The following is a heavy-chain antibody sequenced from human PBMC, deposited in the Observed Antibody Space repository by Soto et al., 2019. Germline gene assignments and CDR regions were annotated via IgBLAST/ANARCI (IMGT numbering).Heavy chain of an antibody. CDR3: ARDRLKRGYCSGGSCYQTSYYYGLDV. D-gene: IGHD2-15*01. V-gene: IGHV4-30-2*05. J-gene: IGHJ6*02. CDR2: IYYSGST. CDR1: GGSISSGGYS. Sequence: SETLSLTCAVSGGSISSGGYSWSWIRQPPGKGLEWIGYIYYSGSTYYNPSLKSRVNISVDTSKNQFSLKLSSVTAADTAVYYCARDRLKRGYCSGGSCYQTSYYYGLDVWGQGTTVTVSS.